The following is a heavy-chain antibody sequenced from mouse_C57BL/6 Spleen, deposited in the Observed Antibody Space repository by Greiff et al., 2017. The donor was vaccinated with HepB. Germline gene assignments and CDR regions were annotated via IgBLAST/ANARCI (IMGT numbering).Heavy chain of an antibody. CDR2: INPGSGGT. CDR3: ARGGYDYDPVYYAMDY. V-gene: IGHV1-54*01. Sequence: QVQLQQSGAELVRPGTSVKVSCKASGYAFTNYLIEWVKQRPGQGLEWIGVINPGSGGTNYNEKFKGKATLTADKSSSTAYMQLSSLTSEDSAVYFCARGGYDYDPVYYAMDYWGQGTSVTVSS. D-gene: IGHD2-4*01. J-gene: IGHJ4*01. CDR1: GYAFTNYL.